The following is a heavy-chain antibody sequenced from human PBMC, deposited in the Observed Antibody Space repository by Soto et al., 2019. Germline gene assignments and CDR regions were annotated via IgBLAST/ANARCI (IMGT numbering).Heavy chain of an antibody. Sequence: PSETLSLTCAVYGGSFSGYYWSWIRQPPGKGLEWIGEIYHSGSTGYNPSLKSRVTMSVDKSKNQFSLKVNSVTAADTAVYYCARLIYDSRLNYLYFDSWGQGTLVTVSS. CDR2: IYHSGST. V-gene: IGHV4-34*01. CDR1: GGSFSGYY. D-gene: IGHD3-22*01. CDR3: ARLIYDSRLNYLYFDS. J-gene: IGHJ4*02.